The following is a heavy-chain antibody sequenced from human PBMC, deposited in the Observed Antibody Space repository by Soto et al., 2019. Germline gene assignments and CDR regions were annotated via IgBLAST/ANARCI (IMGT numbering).Heavy chain of an antibody. J-gene: IGHJ5*02. CDR1: GGSVNSGSYY. CDR2: IFYSGST. CDR3: AGLRLGEGFDP. D-gene: IGHD3-16*01. Sequence: ASETLSLTCTVSGGSVNSGSYYWNWIRQPPGKGLEWIGYIFYSGSTNYNPSLKRRVTVSLDTSKNQFSMRLSSVTAADTAVYYCAGLRLGEGFDPWGQGTRVTV. V-gene: IGHV4-61*01.